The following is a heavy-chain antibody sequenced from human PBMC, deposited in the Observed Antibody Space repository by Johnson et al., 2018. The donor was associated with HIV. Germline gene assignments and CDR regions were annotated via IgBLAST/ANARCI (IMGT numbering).Heavy chain of an antibody. V-gene: IGHV3-30*03. J-gene: IGHJ3*02. Sequence: QVQLVESGGGVVQPGRSLRLSCAVSGFTFSYYGMNWVRQAPGKGLEWVAVISYDGSDKYYADSLKGRFTISRDNSKNTLYLQINSLRAEDTAVYYCATLEYNTTDVFDIWGQGTLVTVSS. CDR3: ATLEYNTTDVFDI. D-gene: IGHD1-14*01. CDR1: GFTFSYYG. CDR2: ISYDGSDK.